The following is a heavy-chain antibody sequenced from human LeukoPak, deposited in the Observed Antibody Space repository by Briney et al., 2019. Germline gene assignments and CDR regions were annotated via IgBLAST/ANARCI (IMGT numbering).Heavy chain of an antibody. Sequence: SETLSLTCTVSGGSISSYYWSWIRQPPGKGLEWIGYIYYSGSTNYNPSLKSRVTISVDTSKNQFSLKLSSVTAADTAVYYCARGRLGYCSSTSCYTGSRYYYYGMDVWGQGTTVTVSS. CDR1: GGSISSYY. CDR2: IYYSGST. CDR3: ARGRLGYCSSTSCYTGSRYYYYGMDV. V-gene: IGHV4-59*12. J-gene: IGHJ6*02. D-gene: IGHD2-2*02.